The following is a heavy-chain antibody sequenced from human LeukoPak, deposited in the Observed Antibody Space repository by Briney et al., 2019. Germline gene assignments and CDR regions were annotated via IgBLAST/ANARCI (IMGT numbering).Heavy chain of an antibody. CDR3: ARGYYYRR. J-gene: IGHJ4*02. D-gene: IGHD3-10*01. Sequence: SQTLSLTCTVSGGSVSSDNSYWNWIRQPAGKGLEWIGRIYADGSSTYIPSLKSRVTISVDTSKNQFSLRLTSMTAADTAVYYCARGYYYRRWGQGTLVTVSS. CDR1: GGSVSSDNSY. V-gene: IGHV4-61*02. CDR2: IYADGSS.